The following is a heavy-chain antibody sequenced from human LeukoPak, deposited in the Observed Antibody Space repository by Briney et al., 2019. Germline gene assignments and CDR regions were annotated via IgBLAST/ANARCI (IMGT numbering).Heavy chain of an antibody. Sequence: SGGSLRLSCAASGFTFSSYWMSWVRQAPGKGLEWVANIKQDGSEKYYVDSVKGRFTISRDNAKNSLYLQMNSLRAEDTAVYYCARCSSGWYSFAIQHWGQGTLVTVSS. CDR3: ARCSSGWYSFAIQH. J-gene: IGHJ1*01. D-gene: IGHD6-19*01. CDR2: IKQDGSEK. CDR1: GFTFSSYW. V-gene: IGHV3-7*01.